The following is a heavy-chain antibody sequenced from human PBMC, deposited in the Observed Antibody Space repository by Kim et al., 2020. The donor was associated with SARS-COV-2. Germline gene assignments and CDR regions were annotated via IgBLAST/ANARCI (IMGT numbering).Heavy chain of an antibody. J-gene: IGHJ6*02. Sequence: ASVKVSCKASGYTFTGYYMHWVRQAPGQGLEWMGWINPNSGGTNYAQKFQGWVTMTRDTSISTAYMELSRLRSDDTAVYYCARVSMVRGVIGWRYYYYGMDVWGQGTTVTVSS. CDR1: GYTFTGYY. CDR3: ARVSMVRGVIGWRYYYYGMDV. CDR2: INPNSGGT. V-gene: IGHV1-2*04. D-gene: IGHD3-10*01.